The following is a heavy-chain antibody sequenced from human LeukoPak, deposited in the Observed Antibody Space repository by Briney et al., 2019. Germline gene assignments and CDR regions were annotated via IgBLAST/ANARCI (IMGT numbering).Heavy chain of an antibody. CDR1: GYTFTGYY. J-gene: IGHJ4*02. CDR3: ARNFNRVQGVGGAY. Sequence: ASVKVSYKASGYTFTGYYMHWVRQAPGQGLEWMGWINPNSGGTNYAQKFQGRVTMTRDTSISTAYMELSRLRSDDTAVYYWARNFNRVQGVGGAYWGQGTLVTVSS. V-gene: IGHV1-2*02. CDR2: INPNSGGT. D-gene: IGHD3-10*01.